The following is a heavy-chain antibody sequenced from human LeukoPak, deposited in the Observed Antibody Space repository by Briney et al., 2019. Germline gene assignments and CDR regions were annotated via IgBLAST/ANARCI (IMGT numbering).Heavy chain of an antibody. V-gene: IGHV4-61*01. D-gene: IGHD3-16*01. CDR3: ARAGDYDYVFMDV. J-gene: IGHJ6*03. CDR1: GGSISSSSYY. CDR2: IYYSGST. Sequence: SETLSLTCTVSGGSISSSSYYWSWIRQPPGKGLEWIGYIYYSGSTNYNPSLKSRATISVDTSKNQFSLKLSSVTAADTAVYYCARAGDYDYVFMDVWGKGTTVTVSS.